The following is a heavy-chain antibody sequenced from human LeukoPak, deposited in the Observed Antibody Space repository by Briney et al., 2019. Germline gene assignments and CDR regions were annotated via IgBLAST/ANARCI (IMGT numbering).Heavy chain of an antibody. CDR2: IVGSGGST. D-gene: IGHD3-3*01. CDR1: GFPISTNG. J-gene: IGHJ4*02. CDR3: AKESYYDFWSGYYDY. V-gene: IGHV3-23*01. Sequence: PGGSLRLSCAASGFPISTNGMSWVRQAPGKGLEWVSGIVGSGGSTYYADSVKGRFTISRDNSKNTLYLQMNSLRAEDTAVYYCAKESYYDFWSGYYDYWGQGTLVTVSS.